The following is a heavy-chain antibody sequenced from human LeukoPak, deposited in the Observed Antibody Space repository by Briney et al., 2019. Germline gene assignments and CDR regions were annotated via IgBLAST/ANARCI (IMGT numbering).Heavy chain of an antibody. CDR2: IYYSGST. D-gene: IGHD1-26*01. CDR3: ARHTPMWELGWFDP. CDR1: GGSISSSSYY. J-gene: IGHJ5*02. Sequence: PSETLSLTCTVSGGSISSSSYYWGWIRQPPGKGLEWIGSIYYSGSTYYNPSLKSRVTISVDTSKNQFSLKLSSVTAADTAVYYCARHTPMWELGWFDPWGQGTLVTVSS. V-gene: IGHV4-39*01.